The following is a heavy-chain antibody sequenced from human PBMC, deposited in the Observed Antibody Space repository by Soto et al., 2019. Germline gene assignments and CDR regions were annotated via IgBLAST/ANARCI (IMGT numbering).Heavy chain of an antibody. V-gene: IGHV4-59*03. CDR2: VSYSGRT. J-gene: IGHJ3*01. CDR1: RGSINDYY. D-gene: IGHD2-21*02. CDR3: ARLQYTVVTASDV. Sequence: SETLSLTCTVSRGSINDYYWTLIRQPPGKGLEWIGYVSYSGRTNYNPSLKSRVNMFVDKSKNQFSLNLTSVTAADTAVYYCARLQYTVVTASDVCGQGTMVT.